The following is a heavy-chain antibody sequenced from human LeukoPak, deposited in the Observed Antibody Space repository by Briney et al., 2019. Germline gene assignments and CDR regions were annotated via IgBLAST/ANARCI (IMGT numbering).Heavy chain of an antibody. J-gene: IGHJ1*01. Sequence: GGSLRLSCAASGFIFSNAWMNWVRQAPGKGLEWVGRIKSKTDGGTTDYAAPVKGRFTISRDGSKSTLYLQMNSLKTEDTAMYYCIRYGNNLLEYSQHWGQGTLVTVSS. D-gene: IGHD5-24*01. CDR1: GFIFSNAW. CDR2: IKSKTDGGTT. CDR3: IRYGNNLLEYSQH. V-gene: IGHV3-15*07.